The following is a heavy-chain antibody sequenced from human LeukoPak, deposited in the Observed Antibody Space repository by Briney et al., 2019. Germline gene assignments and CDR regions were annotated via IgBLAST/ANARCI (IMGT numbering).Heavy chain of an antibody. J-gene: IGHJ4*02. CDR2: IIPIFGTA. CDR1: DYTFTNYD. D-gene: IGHD3-9*01. V-gene: IGHV1-69*13. Sequence: AASVKVSCKASDYTFTNYDIRWVRQAPGQGLEWMGGIIPIFGTANYAQKFQGRVTITADESTSTAYMELSSLRSEDTAVYYCARNYDILTGYFGYWGQGTLVAVSS. CDR3: ARNYDILTGYFGY.